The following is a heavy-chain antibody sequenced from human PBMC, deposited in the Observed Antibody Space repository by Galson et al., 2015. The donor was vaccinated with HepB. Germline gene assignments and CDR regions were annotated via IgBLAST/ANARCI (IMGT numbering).Heavy chain of an antibody. CDR3: ATYHLDYDSSGPPRGYFQH. J-gene: IGHJ1*01. Sequence: SVKVSCKVSGYTLTELSMHWVRQAPGKGLEWMGGFDPEDGETIYAQKFQGRVTMTEDTSTDTAYMELSSLRSEDTAVYYCATYHLDYDSSGPPRGYFQHWGQGTLVTVSS. CDR2: FDPEDGET. D-gene: IGHD3-22*01. V-gene: IGHV1-24*01. CDR1: GYTLTELS.